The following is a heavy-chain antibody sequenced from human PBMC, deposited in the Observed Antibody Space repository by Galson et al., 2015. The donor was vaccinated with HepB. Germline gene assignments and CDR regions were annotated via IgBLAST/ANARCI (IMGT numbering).Heavy chain of an antibody. Sequence: SLRLSCAASGFTFSSYGMHWVRQAPGKGLEWVAVISYDGSNKYYADSVKGRFTISRDNSKNTLYLQMNSLRAEDTAVYYCAKEVGGLWLKTNWFDPWGQGTLVTVSS. CDR3: AKEVGGLWLKTNWFDP. CDR2: ISYDGSNK. CDR1: GFTFSSYG. V-gene: IGHV3-30*18. J-gene: IGHJ5*02. D-gene: IGHD5-18*01.